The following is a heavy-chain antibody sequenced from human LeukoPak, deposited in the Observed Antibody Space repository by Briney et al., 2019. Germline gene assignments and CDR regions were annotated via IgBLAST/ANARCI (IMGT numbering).Heavy chain of an antibody. CDR2: IYSDGTT. Sequence: PGRCLRLSCEASGFTVGSSYMSWVRRAPGKGLEWVSLIYSDGTTYHADSVKGRFTLSRHNPKNTLYLQMDSLRAEDTAVYYCARAGYYYDRGGSYFPYDYWGQGTLVTVSS. CDR1: GFTVGSSY. D-gene: IGHD3-22*01. J-gene: IGHJ4*02. V-gene: IGHV3-53*04. CDR3: ARAGYYYDRGGSYFPYDY.